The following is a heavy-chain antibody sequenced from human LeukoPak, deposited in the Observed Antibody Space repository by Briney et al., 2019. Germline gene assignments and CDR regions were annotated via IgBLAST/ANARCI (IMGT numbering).Heavy chain of an antibody. CDR3: ARSWWTYKNDLDY. Sequence: GGSLSLSCAGSGFTISSYSMIWVRQAPGKGLEWVSYISGSSSYIYYADSVKGRFTISRDNAKKSVYLQMNSLRGEDTAVYYCARSWWTYKNDLDYWGQGTLVTVSS. CDR1: GFTISSYS. CDR2: ISGSSSYI. D-gene: IGHD2-15*01. V-gene: IGHV3-21*01. J-gene: IGHJ4*02.